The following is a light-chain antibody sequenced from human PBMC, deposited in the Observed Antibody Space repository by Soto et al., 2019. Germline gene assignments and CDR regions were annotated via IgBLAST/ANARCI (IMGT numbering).Light chain of an antibody. CDR3: AAWDDSLNGRYV. CDR1: SSNIGSNT. CDR2: SNN. J-gene: IGLJ1*01. V-gene: IGLV1-44*01. Sequence: QSVLTQPPSASGTPGQRVTISCSGSSSNIGSNTVNWYQQLPGTAPKLLIYSNNQRPSGVPDRFSGSKSGTSASLAISGFHSEDEADYYCAAWDDSLNGRYVFGTGTKVTVL.